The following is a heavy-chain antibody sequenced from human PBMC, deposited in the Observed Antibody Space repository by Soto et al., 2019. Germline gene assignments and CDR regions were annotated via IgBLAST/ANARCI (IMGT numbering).Heavy chain of an antibody. D-gene: IGHD4-17*01. V-gene: IGHV4-59*01. CDR2: ISYSGGT. CDR3: ARLGDYSVPDS. CDR1: GGSISGYY. J-gene: IGHJ4*02. Sequence: QVQLQESGPGLVKPSETLSLTCTVSGGSISGYYWTWIRQPPGKGLEWIAFISYSGGTNYNPSLKSRVTISLDTSKNHFSLSLTSVTAADTAVYYCARLGDYSVPDSWGQGTLVTVSS.